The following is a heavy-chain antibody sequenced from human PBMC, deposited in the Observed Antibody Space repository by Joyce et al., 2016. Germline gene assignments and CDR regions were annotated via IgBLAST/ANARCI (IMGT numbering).Heavy chain of an antibody. V-gene: IGHV3-30*18. D-gene: IGHD4-17*01. CDR2: IAYDGDNK. Sequence: QVHLVESGGGVVQPGRSLRLSCVASGFTFSKYGMHWVRQAPGKGLEWVAVIAYDGDNKYYLASVEGRFTISRNNSKSTLYLQRNSLTTEDTGVYFCVKDNGDAGYYFHGLDVWGRGTTVAVPS. CDR3: VKDNGDAGYYFHGLDV. J-gene: IGHJ6*02. CDR1: GFTFSKYG.